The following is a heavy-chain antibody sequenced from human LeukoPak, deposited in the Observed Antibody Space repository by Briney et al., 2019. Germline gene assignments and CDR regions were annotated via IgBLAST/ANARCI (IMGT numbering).Heavy chain of an antibody. Sequence: ASAKVSCKASGYTFTSYAMHWVRQAPGQRLEWMGWINAGNGNTKYSQKFQGRVTITRDTSASTAYMELSSLRSEDTAVYYCAREGPVALGWFDPWGQGTLVTVSS. V-gene: IGHV1-3*01. CDR1: GYTFTSYA. CDR3: AREGPVALGWFDP. D-gene: IGHD6-19*01. CDR2: INAGNGNT. J-gene: IGHJ5*02.